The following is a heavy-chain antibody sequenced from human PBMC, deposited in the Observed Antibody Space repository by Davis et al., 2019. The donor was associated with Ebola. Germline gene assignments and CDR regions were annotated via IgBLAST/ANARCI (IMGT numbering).Heavy chain of an antibody. Sequence: AASVKVSCKASGYTFTGYYMHWVRQAPGQGLEWMGRINPNSGGTNYAQKFQGRVTMTRDTSISTAYMELSRLTSDDTAVYYCAYSITMIVVPDYWGQGTLVTVSS. D-gene: IGHD3-22*01. CDR3: AYSITMIVVPDY. V-gene: IGHV1-2*06. CDR1: GYTFTGYY. J-gene: IGHJ4*02. CDR2: INPNSGGT.